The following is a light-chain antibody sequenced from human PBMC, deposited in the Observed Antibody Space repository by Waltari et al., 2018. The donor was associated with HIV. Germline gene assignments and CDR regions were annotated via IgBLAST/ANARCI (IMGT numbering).Light chain of an antibody. J-gene: IGKJ5*01. Sequence: IQITQLPSTVSVSVGDRVIITCWSSQNVDNCVAWYQPQPGSAPKVLIYKASTIQTGVPSRFSGSGSGTEFSLTISSLQPDDYATYYCQQYQSCSLTFGHGTRL. V-gene: IGKV1-5*03. CDR1: QNVDNC. CDR3: QQYQSCSLT. CDR2: KAS.